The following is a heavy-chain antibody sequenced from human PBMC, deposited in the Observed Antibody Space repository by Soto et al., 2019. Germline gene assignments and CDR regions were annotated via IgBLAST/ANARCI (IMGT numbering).Heavy chain of an antibody. J-gene: IGHJ4*02. D-gene: IGHD2-21*01. CDR2: IDNGGNT. CDR3: VKRSILVDPT. CDR1: GRSFSINGEF. Sequence: PSETPSLTCTCAGRSFSINGEFWYLSSIRQPPGKGLEWIGSIDNGGNTYYNPPLKSRVIISADTSKNQFSLSLNSVTAADKAVYYCVKRSILVDPTWGEGILVTVSS. V-gene: IGHV4-39*01.